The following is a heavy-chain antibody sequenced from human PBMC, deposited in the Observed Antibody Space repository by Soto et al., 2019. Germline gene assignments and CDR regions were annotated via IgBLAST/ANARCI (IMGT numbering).Heavy chain of an antibody. Sequence: GGSLRLSCAASGFTFSSYGMSWVRQFPGKGLEWVSTISGSGGNTNYADSVKGRFTISRDNSKNTLYLQMNSLRVDDTAVYYCARDRESDHGVYYGSGSEYWFDPWGQGTQVTVSS. J-gene: IGHJ5*02. D-gene: IGHD3-10*01. CDR2: ISGSGGNT. CDR1: GFTFSSYG. V-gene: IGHV3-23*01. CDR3: ARDRESDHGVYYGSGSEYWFDP.